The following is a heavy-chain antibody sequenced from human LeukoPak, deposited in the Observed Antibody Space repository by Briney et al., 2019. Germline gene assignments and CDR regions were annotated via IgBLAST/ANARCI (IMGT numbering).Heavy chain of an antibody. CDR1: GYTFTSSA. CDR3: AREGYSSGDFDY. V-gene: IGHV1-69*13. CDR2: IIPIFGTA. D-gene: IGHD6-19*01. Sequence: SVKVSCKASGYTFTSSALNWVRQAPGQGLEWMGGIIPIFGTANYAQKFQGRVTITADESTSTAYMELSSLRSEDTAVYYCAREGYSSGDFDYWGQGTLVTVSS. J-gene: IGHJ4*02.